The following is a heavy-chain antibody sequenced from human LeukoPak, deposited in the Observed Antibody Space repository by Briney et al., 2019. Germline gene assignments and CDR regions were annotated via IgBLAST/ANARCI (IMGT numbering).Heavy chain of an antibody. CDR1: GFSFNTYW. J-gene: IGHJ4*02. V-gene: IGHV3-7*01. CDR3: VRGGWSVDY. Sequence: GGSLRLSCAVSGFSFNTYWMSWVRQAPGKGLEWVANIKQDGSEKLYVDSVKGRFAISRDNAKNSLYLQMNSLRAEDTAVYYCVRGGWSVDYWGQGTLVTVSS. CDR2: IKQDGSEK. D-gene: IGHD6-19*01.